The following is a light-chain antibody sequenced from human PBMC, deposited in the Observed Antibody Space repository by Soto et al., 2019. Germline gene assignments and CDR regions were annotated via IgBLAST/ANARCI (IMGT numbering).Light chain of an antibody. J-gene: IGKJ1*01. Sequence: IVLTQSPGTRFLSPGERATLSCRASQSVTGRYLAWYQQKPGQAPRLLIYGASNRATGIPDRFIGSGSGTDFTLTIRRMAPEDFAVYYCQQYGSSGTFCQGTKVDIK. V-gene: IGKV3-20*01. CDR3: QQYGSSGT. CDR1: QSVTGRY. CDR2: GAS.